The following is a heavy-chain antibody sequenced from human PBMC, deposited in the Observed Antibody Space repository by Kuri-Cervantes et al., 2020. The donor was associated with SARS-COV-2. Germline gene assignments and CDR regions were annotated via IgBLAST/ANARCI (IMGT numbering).Heavy chain of an antibody. D-gene: IGHD7-27*01. CDR3: ASLGTDFDY. Sequence: SESLSLTCTVAGGSISSSSYYWGWIRQPPGNGLEWIGGIYYSGSTYYNPYLRRRVTISVDTSKNQFSLKLCSVTAADTAVYYCASLGTDFDYWGQGTLVTVSS. J-gene: IGHJ4*02. CDR1: GGSISSSSYY. V-gene: IGHV4-39*01. CDR2: IYYSGST.